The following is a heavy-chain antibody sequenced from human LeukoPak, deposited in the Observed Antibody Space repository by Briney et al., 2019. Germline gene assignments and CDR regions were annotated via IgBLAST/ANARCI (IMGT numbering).Heavy chain of an antibody. D-gene: IGHD3-22*01. CDR2: ISGSGGST. J-gene: IGHJ4*02. Sequence: HPGGSLRLSCAASGFTFANYAMSWVRQAPGKGLEWVSIISGSGGSTYYADSVKGRFTISRDNSKNTLYLQMNSLRAEDTAVYYCAKDLSMYYYDSSGYSYFDYWGQGTLVTVSS. CDR1: GFTFANYA. CDR3: AKDLSMYYYDSSGYSYFDY. V-gene: IGHV3-23*01.